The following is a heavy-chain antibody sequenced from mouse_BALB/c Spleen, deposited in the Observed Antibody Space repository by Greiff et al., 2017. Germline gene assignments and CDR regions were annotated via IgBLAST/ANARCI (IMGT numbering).Heavy chain of an antibody. D-gene: IGHD2-1*01. Sequence: VQLQQSGAELVRPGVSVKISCKGSGYTFTDYAMHWVKQSHAKSLEWIGVISTYYGDASYNQKFKGKATMTVDKSSSTAYMELARLTSEDSAIYYCARGGYGNYVGYAMDYWGQGTSVTVSS. V-gene: IGHV1S137*01. J-gene: IGHJ4*01. CDR1: GYTFTDYA. CDR3: ARGGYGNYVGYAMDY. CDR2: ISTYYGDA.